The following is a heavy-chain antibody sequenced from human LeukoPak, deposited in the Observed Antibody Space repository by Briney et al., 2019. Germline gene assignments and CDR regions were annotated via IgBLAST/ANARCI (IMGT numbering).Heavy chain of an antibody. J-gene: IGHJ5*02. Sequence: SETLSLTCAVYGGSFSGYYWSWIRQPPGKGLEWIGEINHSGSTNYNPSLKSRVTISVDTSKNQFSLKLSSVTAADTAVYYCARVRTDYGDYWAGFDPWGQGTLVTVSS. V-gene: IGHV4-34*01. CDR3: ARVRTDYGDYWAGFDP. CDR2: INHSGST. CDR1: GGSFSGYY. D-gene: IGHD4-17*01.